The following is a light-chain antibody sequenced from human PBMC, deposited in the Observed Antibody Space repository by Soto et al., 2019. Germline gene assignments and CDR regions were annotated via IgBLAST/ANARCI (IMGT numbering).Light chain of an antibody. J-gene: IGKJ3*01. CDR2: GAS. CDR3: KQRSNWAT. Sequence: ELMMQPSPVTLSVCPGERAPLSGRASQSVNSNLAWYQQRPGHSPRTLIYGASTSATGVPARFSGSGSVTDFTLTISSLAPEDSAVYYCKQRSNWATCGPGPKGDIK. V-gene: IGKV3-11*01. CDR1: QSVNSN.